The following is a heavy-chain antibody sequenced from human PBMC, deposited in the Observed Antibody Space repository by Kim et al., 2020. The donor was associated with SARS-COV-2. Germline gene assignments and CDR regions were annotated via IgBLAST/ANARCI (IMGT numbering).Heavy chain of an antibody. J-gene: IGHJ6*04. V-gene: IGHV4-34*01. D-gene: IGHD4-17*01. CDR1: GGSFSGYY. CDR2: INHSGST. CDR3: SSGSPVTTFYYYYCMDV. Sequence: SETLSLTCAVYGGSFSGYYWSWIRQPPGKGLEWIWEINHSGSTNYNPPLKSLVTISVDTSKNQFPLKLSPVTAAVTAVYYCSSGSPVTTFYYYYCMDVWGKGTTVTVSS.